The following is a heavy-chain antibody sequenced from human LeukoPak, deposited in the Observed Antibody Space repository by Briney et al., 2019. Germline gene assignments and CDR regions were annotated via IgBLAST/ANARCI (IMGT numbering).Heavy chain of an antibody. V-gene: IGHV4-61*02. CDR3: ARVQRRYDSSGYYYDHYYYYYMDV. CDR2: IYTSGST. CDR1: GGSISSDNYY. D-gene: IGHD3-22*01. Sequence: SQTLSLTCTLSGGSISSDNYYWSWIRQPAGKGLEWIGRIYTSGSTKYNPSLKSRVTMSVDTSKNQFSLKLSSVTAADTAVYYCARVQRRYDSSGYYYDHYYYYYMDVWGKGTTVTVSS. J-gene: IGHJ6*03.